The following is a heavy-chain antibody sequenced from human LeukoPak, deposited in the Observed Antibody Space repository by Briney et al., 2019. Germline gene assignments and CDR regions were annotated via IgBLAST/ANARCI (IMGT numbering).Heavy chain of an antibody. J-gene: IGHJ6*03. CDR3: ARSTYYYDSSGYYLPDHSPVYYYMDV. D-gene: IGHD3-22*01. CDR1: GGSLSGYY. CDR2: IYYSGST. Sequence: SETLSLTCAVYGGSLSGYYWSWIRQPPGKGLEWIGYIYYSGSTNYNPSLKSRVTISVETSKNQFSLKLSSVTAADTAVYYCARSTYYYDSSGYYLPDHSPVYYYMDVWGKGTTVTVSS. V-gene: IGHV4-59*01.